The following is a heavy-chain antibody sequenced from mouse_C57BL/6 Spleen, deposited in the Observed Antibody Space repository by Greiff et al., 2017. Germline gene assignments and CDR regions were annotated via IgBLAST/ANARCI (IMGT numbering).Heavy chain of an antibody. V-gene: IGHV2-5*01. CDR2: IWRGGST. D-gene: IGHD2-4*01. CDR3: AKKDDYDGVSYAMDY. J-gene: IGHJ4*01. Sequence: VQLVESGPGLVQPSQSLSITCTVSGFSLTSYGVHWVRQSPGKGLEWLGVIWRGGSTDYNAAFMSRLSITKDNSKSQVFFKMNSLQADDTAIYYCAKKDDYDGVSYAMDYWVKEPQSPSPQ. CDR1: GFSLTSYG.